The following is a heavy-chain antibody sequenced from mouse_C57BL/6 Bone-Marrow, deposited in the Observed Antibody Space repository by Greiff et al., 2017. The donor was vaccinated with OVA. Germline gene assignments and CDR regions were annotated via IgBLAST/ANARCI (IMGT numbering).Heavy chain of an antibody. CDR3: ARRRATVVATWDFDY. D-gene: IGHD1-1*01. V-gene: IGHV5-17*01. CDR2: ISSGSSTI. J-gene: IGHJ2*01. Sequence: EVQLVESGGGLVKPGGSLKLSCAASGFTFSDYGMHWVRQAPEKGLEWVAYISSGSSTIYYADTVKGRFTISRDNAKNTLFLQMTSLRSEDTAMYYCARRRATVVATWDFDYWGQGTTLTVSS. CDR1: GFTFSDYG.